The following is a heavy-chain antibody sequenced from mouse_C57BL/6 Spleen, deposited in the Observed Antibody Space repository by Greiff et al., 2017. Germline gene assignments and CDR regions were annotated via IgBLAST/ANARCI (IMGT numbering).Heavy chain of an antibody. D-gene: IGHD1-1*01. V-gene: IGHV1-64*01. CDR1: GYTFTSYW. CDR3: ASIYYYGSYYAMDY. Sequence: QVQLQQPGAELVKPGASVKLSCKASGYTFTSYWMHWVKQRPGQGLEWIGMIYPNSGSTNYNEKFKSKATLTVDKSSSTAYMQLSSLTSEDSAVYYCASIYYYGSYYAMDYWGQGTSVTVSS. CDR2: IYPNSGST. J-gene: IGHJ4*01.